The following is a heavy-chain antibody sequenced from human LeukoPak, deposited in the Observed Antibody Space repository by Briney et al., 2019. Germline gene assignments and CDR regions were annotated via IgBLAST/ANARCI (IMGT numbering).Heavy chain of an antibody. D-gene: IGHD3-22*01. CDR1: GCTFSSYA. J-gene: IGHJ4*02. CDR3: ATTQINYDSSGYELSGFDY. Sequence: ASVKVSCKASGCTFSSYAISWVRQAPGQGLEWMGGIIPIFGTAKYAQKFQGRVTITADKSTSTAYMELSSLRSEDTAVYYCATTQINYDSSGYELSGFDYWGQGTLVTVSS. CDR2: IIPIFGTA. V-gene: IGHV1-69*06.